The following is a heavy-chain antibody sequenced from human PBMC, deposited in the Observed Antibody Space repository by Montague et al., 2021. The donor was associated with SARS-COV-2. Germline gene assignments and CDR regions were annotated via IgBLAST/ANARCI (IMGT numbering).Heavy chain of an antibody. V-gene: IGHV3-21*01. J-gene: IGHJ4*02. Sequence: SLSLSWSGSGFTFSSYSMNWVRQAPGKGLEWVSSISGTSKYIFYADSVKGRFTISRDNAKNSLYLQMNSLRAEDTAVYYCAREDFDILTGYYPLFDYWGQGTLVTVSS. D-gene: IGHD3-9*01. CDR2: ISGTSKYI. CDR3: AREDFDILTGYYPLFDY. CDR1: GFTFSSYS.